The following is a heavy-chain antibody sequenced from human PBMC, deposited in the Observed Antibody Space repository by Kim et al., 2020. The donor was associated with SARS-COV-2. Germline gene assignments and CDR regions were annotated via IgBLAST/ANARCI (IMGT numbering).Heavy chain of an antibody. CDR1: GGSISFYY. V-gene: IGHV4-59*01. CDR2: IHDSGST. Sequence: SETLSLTCTVSGGSISFYYWSWLRQPPGKGLEWIGYIHDSGSTSYYPSLKSRVSLSMDMSKNQLSLKLTSVTAADTATYFCAREYSVFDFWGQGTQVTVSS. D-gene: IGHD5-12*01. J-gene: IGHJ4*02. CDR3: AREYSVFDF.